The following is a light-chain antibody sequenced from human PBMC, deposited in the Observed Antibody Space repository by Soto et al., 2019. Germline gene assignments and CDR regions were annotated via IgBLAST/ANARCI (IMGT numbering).Light chain of an antibody. V-gene: IGLV2-8*01. Sequence: QSVLTQPPSASGSPGQSVTISCTGTSSAVGGYNYVSWYQQHPGKAPKLMIYEVSKRPSGVPDRFSGSKSGNTASLTVSGLQAEDEADYYCSSYAGSNNFVFGGGTKLTVL. CDR2: EVS. J-gene: IGLJ2*01. CDR3: SSYAGSNNFV. CDR1: SSAVGGYNY.